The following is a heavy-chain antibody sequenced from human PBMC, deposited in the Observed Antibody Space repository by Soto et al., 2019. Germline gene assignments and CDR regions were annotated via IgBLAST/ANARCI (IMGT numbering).Heavy chain of an antibody. V-gene: IGHV3-23*01. D-gene: IGHD6-13*01. CDR3: AKDFPPFNSIAAAGTAFDY. CDR2: ISGSGGGT. Sequence: PGGSLRLSCAASGFTFSSYAMSWVRQAPGKGLEWVSAISGSGGGTYYADSVKGRFTISRDNSKNTLYLQMNSLRAEDTAVYYCAKDFPPFNSIAAAGTAFDYWGQGTLVTVSS. CDR1: GFTFSSYA. J-gene: IGHJ4*02.